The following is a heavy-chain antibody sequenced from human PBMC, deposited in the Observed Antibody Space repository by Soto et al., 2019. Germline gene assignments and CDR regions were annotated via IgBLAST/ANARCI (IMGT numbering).Heavy chain of an antibody. CDR2: ISWNSGSM. CDR1: GFTFDDYA. J-gene: IGHJ4*02. Sequence: GGSLRLSCAASGFTFDDYAMHWVRQAPGKGLEWVSGISWNSGSMGYADSVKGRFTISRDNAKNSLYLQMNSLRAEDTALYYCAKDMYYYDSSGKFDYWGQGTLVTVSS. CDR3: AKDMYYYDSSGKFDY. V-gene: IGHV3-9*01. D-gene: IGHD3-22*01.